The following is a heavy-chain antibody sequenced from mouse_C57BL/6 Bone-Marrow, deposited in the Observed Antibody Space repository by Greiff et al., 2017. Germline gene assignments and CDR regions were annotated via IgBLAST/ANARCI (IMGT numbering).Heavy chain of an antibody. CDR3: ARLIYYDKGFAY. V-gene: IGHV1-81*01. CDR2: IYPRSGNT. CDR1: GYTFTSYG. Sequence: QVQLQQSGAELARPGASVKLSCKASGYTFTSYGISWVKQRTGQGLEWSGEIYPRSGNTYYNEKFKGKATLTADKSSSTAYMELRSLTSEDSAVYYCARLIYYDKGFAYWGQGTLVTVSA. D-gene: IGHD2-4*01. J-gene: IGHJ3*01.